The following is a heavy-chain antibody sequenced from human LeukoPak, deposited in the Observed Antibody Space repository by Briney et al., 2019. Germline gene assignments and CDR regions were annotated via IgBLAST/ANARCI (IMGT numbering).Heavy chain of an antibody. CDR1: GVTFSGYS. CDR2: ITATSLHI. D-gene: IGHD6-19*01. Sequence: GGSLRLSCAASGVTFSGYSMNWVRQAPGKGLEWVSAITATSLHIYYADSMKGRFTISRDNAKNSLYLQMNSLRAEDTAVYYCARNQWLDYWGQGTLVTVSS. V-gene: IGHV3-21*01. J-gene: IGHJ4*02. CDR3: ARNQWLDY.